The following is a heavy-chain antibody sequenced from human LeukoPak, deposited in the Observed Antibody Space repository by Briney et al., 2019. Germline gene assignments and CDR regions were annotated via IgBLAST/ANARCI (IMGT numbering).Heavy chain of an antibody. CDR2: ISSSSSYI. CDR3: ARAFIRGDSSGYHAFDI. V-gene: IGHV3-21*01. CDR1: GFTFSSYS. J-gene: IGHJ3*02. Sequence: GGSLRLSCAASGFTFSSYSMNWVRQAPGAGLEWVSSISSSSSYIYYADSVKGRFTISRDNAKNSLYLQMNSLRAEDTAVYYCARAFIRGDSSGYHAFDIWGQGTMVTVSS. D-gene: IGHD3-22*01.